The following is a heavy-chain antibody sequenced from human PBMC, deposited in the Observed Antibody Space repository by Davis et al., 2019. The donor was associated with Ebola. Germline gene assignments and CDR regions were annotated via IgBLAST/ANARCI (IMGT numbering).Heavy chain of an antibody. CDR1: GYTFTSYD. Sequence: ASVKVSCKASGYTFTSYDINWVRQATGQGIEWMGWMNPNSGNTGYAQKFQGRVTITRNTSISTAYMELSSLRSEDTAVYYCARELRRDGYNWWYSYYGMDVWGQGTTVTVSS. CDR2: MNPNSGNT. CDR3: ARELRRDGYNWWYSYYGMDV. J-gene: IGHJ6*02. V-gene: IGHV1-8*03. D-gene: IGHD5-24*01.